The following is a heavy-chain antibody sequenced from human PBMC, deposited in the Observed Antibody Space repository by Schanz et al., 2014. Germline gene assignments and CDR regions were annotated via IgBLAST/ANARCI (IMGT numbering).Heavy chain of an antibody. CDR1: GFTFRSYA. J-gene: IGHJ6*02. CDR3: ARDLGLDV. Sequence: QLQLVESGGGVVQPGRSLRLSCAASGFTFRSYAMHWVRQAPGKGLEWVSVMYMDGTTFYADSVKGRFTLSRDNSRDTMYLHMNSLRAEDTAVYYCARDLGLDVWGQGTTVTVSS. V-gene: IGHV3-NL1*01. CDR2: MYMDGTT.